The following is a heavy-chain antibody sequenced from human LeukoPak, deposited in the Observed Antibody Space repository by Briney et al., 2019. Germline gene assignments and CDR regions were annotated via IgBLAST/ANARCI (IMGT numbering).Heavy chain of an antibody. CDR2: MYTSGST. CDR3: ARSSIAEPGYYYYMDV. CDR1: GVSISSYY. V-gene: IGHV4-4*07. D-gene: IGHD6-6*01. J-gene: IGHJ6*03. Sequence: ETLSLTCTVSGVSISSYYWSWIRQPAGKGLEWIGRMYTSGSTNYNPSLKSRVTMSVDKSKNQFSLKLSSVTAADTAVYYCARSSIAEPGYYYYMDVWGKGTTVTVSS.